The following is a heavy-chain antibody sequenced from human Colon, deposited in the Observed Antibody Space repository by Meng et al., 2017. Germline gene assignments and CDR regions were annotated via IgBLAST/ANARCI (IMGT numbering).Heavy chain of an antibody. Sequence: QVPLQQSGPGRVKPSQTLPLTCVLPGDSVSSNTAAWNWIRQSPSRGLEWLGRTYYRSKWYNEYAVSVKSRMTFNADTSKNQVSLQVNSVTPEDTAVYYCARDHGYSYGLPLDYWGQGILVTVSS. V-gene: IGHV6-1*01. J-gene: IGHJ4*02. D-gene: IGHD5-18*01. CDR2: TYYRSKWYN. CDR3: ARDHGYSYGLPLDY. CDR1: GDSVSSNTAA.